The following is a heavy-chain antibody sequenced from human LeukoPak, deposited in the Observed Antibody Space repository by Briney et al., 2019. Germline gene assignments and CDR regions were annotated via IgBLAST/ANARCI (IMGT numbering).Heavy chain of an antibody. CDR3: ARSAMAPYYFDY. Sequence: SETLSLTCTVSGGSISSYYWSWIRQPPGKGLEWIGYIYYSGSTNYNPSLKRRVTISVDTSKNQFSLKLSSVTAPDTAVYYCARSAMAPYYFDYWGQETLVTVSS. CDR1: GGSISSYY. J-gene: IGHJ4*02. V-gene: IGHV4-59*08. D-gene: IGHD5-18*01. CDR2: IYYSGST.